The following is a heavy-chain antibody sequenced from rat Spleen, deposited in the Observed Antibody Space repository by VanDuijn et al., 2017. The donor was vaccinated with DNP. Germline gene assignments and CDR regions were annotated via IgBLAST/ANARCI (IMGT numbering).Heavy chain of an antibody. V-gene: IGHV5-20*01. CDR1: GFTFSDYY. J-gene: IGHJ4*01. Sequence: EVQLVESGGGLVQPGRSLKLSCAASGFTFSDYYMAWVRQAPTKGLEWVASISYDGGSTYYRDSVKGRFTISRDNAKSSLYLQMDSLRSEDTATYYCTTEGWLYAMDAWGQGTSVTVSS. CDR2: ISYDGGST. CDR3: TTEGWLYAMDA. D-gene: IGHD1-12*02.